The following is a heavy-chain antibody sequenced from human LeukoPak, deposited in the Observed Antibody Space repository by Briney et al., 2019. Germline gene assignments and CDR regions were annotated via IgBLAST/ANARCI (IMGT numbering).Heavy chain of an antibody. Sequence: PGGSLRLSCAASGFTFSNYSMNWVRQAPGKGLEWVAVISYDGSNKYYADSVKGRFIISRDNSKNTLYLQMNSLRAEDTAVYYCARDYDSSSWSTLDYWGQGTLVTVSS. J-gene: IGHJ4*02. CDR1: GFTFSNYS. CDR3: ARDYDSSSWSTLDY. CDR2: ISYDGSNK. D-gene: IGHD6-13*01. V-gene: IGHV3-30*03.